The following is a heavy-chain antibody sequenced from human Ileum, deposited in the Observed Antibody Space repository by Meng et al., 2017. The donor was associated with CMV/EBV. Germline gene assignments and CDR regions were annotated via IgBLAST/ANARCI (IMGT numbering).Heavy chain of an antibody. D-gene: IGHD3-22*01. J-gene: IGHJ4*02. V-gene: IGHV3-53*01. CDR3: AREGYYDYYYFDY. Sequence: CAASGFTVNSNYMSWVRQAPGKGLEWVSVIYSGGSTYYADSVKGRFTISRDNSKNTLYLQMKSLRAEDTAVYYCAREGYYDYYYFDYWGQGTLVTVSS. CDR1: GFTVNSNY. CDR2: IYSGGST.